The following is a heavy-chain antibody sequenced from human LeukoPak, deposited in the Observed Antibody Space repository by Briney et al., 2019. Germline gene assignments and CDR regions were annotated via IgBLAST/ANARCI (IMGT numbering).Heavy chain of an antibody. CDR3: ARELSRDGFDP. D-gene: IGHD2-15*01. CDR2: MNPNSGNT. V-gene: IGHV1-8*01. J-gene: IGHJ5*02. CDR1: GYTFTSYD. Sequence: ASVKVSCKASGYTFTSYDINWVRQATGQGLEWMGWMNPNSGNTGYAQKFQGRVTMTRITSISTVYMELSSLRSEDTAVYYCARELSRDGFDPWGQGTLVTVSS.